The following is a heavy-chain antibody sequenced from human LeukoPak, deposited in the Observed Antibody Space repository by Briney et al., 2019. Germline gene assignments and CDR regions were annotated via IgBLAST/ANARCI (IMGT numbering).Heavy chain of an antibody. D-gene: IGHD2-15*01. V-gene: IGHV1-2*02. CDR1: GYTFTGYY. CDR3: ARDFLCSGGSCYGAFDI. J-gene: IGHJ3*02. CDR2: INPNSGGT. Sequence: ASVKVSCKASGYTFTGYYMHWVRPAPGQGIEWMGWINPNSGGTNYAQKFQGRVTMTRDTSISTAYMELSRLRSDDTAVYYCARDFLCSGGSCYGAFDIWGQGTMVTVSS.